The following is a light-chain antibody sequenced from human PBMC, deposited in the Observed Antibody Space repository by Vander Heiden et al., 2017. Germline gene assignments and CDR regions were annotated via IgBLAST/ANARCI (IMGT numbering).Light chain of an antibody. CDR1: KLGDKY. Sequence: SYELTQPPSVSVSPGQTASVTCSGDKLGDKYACWYQQKPGQSPGLVIYQDTKRPSGIPERFSGSNSGNTATLTISGTQAMDEADYYCQAWDSSTGVFGTGTKVTVL. CDR2: QDT. J-gene: IGLJ1*01. CDR3: QAWDSSTGV. V-gene: IGLV3-1*01.